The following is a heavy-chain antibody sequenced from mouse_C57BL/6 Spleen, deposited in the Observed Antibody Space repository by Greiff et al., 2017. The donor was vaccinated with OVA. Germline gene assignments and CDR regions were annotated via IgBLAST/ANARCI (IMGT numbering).Heavy chain of an antibody. J-gene: IGHJ2*01. D-gene: IGHD3-1*01. Sequence: DVQLQESGGGLVKPGGSLKLSCAASGFTFSDYGMHWVRQAPEKGLEWVAYISSGSSTIYYADTVKGRFTISRDNAKNTLFLQMTSLRSEDTAMYYCARNGYRDYFDYWGKGTTLTVSS. CDR2: ISSGSSTI. CDR3: ARNGYRDYFDY. V-gene: IGHV5-17*01. CDR1: GFTFSDYG.